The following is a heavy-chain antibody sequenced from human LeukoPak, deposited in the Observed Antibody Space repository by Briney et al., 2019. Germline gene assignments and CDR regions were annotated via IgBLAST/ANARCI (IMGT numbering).Heavy chain of an antibody. V-gene: IGHV4-4*02. CDR2: IYHSGST. Sequence: SETLSLTCAVSGGSISSSNWWSWVRQPPGKGLEWIGEIYHSGSTNYNPSLKSRVTISVDRSKNQFSLKLSSVTAADTAVYYCARESLRPPYYYDSSGEDFGFDYWGQGTLVTVSS. CDR3: ARESLRPPYYYDSSGEDFGFDY. D-gene: IGHD3-22*01. CDR1: GGSISSSNW. J-gene: IGHJ4*02.